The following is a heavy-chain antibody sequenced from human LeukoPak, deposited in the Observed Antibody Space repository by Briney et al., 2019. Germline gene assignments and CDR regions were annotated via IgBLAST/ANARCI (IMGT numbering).Heavy chain of an antibody. D-gene: IGHD3-10*01. V-gene: IGHV3-21*01. J-gene: IGHJ4*02. CDR1: GFTFSSYS. CDR2: ISSSSSYI. Sequence: GGSLRLSCAASGFTFSSYSMNWVRQAPGKGLEWVSSISSSSSYIYYADSVKGRFTISRDNARNSLYLQMNSLRAEDTAVYYCARDYPQYGSEYWGQGTLVTVSS. CDR3: ARDYPQYGSEY.